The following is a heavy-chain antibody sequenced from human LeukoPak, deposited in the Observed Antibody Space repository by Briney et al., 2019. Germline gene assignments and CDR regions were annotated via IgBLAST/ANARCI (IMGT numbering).Heavy chain of an antibody. CDR2: ISGSGGST. D-gene: IGHD3-22*01. Sequence: TGGSLRLSCAASGFTFSSYAMSWVRQAPGKGLEWVSAISGSGGSTYYADSVKGRFTISRDNSKNTLYLQMNSLRAEDTAVYYCAKCISSGYYCSLDYWGQGTLVTVSS. CDR3: AKCISSGYYCSLDY. J-gene: IGHJ4*02. V-gene: IGHV3-23*01. CDR1: GFTFSSYA.